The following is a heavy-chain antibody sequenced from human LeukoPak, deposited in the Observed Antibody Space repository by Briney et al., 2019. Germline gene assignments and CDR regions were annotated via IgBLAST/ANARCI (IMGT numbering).Heavy chain of an antibody. Sequence: PSETLSLTCAVYGGSFSGYYWSWIRQPPGKGLEWIGEINHSGSTNYNPSLKSRVTISVDTSKNQFSLKLSSVTAADTAVYYCARDRRATVTTPHYYYYGMDVWGQGTMVTVSS. J-gene: IGHJ6*02. CDR1: GGSFSGYY. CDR3: ARDRRATVTTPHYYYYGMDV. CDR2: INHSGST. D-gene: IGHD4-17*01. V-gene: IGHV4-34*01.